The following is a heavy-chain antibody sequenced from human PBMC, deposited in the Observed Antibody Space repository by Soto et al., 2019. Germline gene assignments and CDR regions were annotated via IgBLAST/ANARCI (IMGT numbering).Heavy chain of an antibody. CDR1: GGSISSGGYY. Sequence: SETLSLTCTVSGGSISSGGYYWSWIRQHPGKGLEWIGYIYYSGSTYYNPSLKSRVTISVDTSKNQFSLKLSSVTAADTAVYYCARAGTAMVSVDAWGQGTLVTVSS. D-gene: IGHD5-18*01. CDR2: IYYSGST. CDR3: ARAGTAMVSVDA. V-gene: IGHV4-61*08. J-gene: IGHJ4*02.